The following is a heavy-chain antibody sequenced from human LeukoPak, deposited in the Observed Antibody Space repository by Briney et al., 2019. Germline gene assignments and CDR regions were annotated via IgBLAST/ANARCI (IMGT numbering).Heavy chain of an antibody. Sequence: GGSLRLSCAASGFTFSSYSMNWVRQAPGKGMEWVSSISSSSSYIYYADSVKGRFTISRDNAKNSLYLRMNSLRAEDTAVYYCARARVWGSFRYTDYWGQGTLVTVSS. V-gene: IGHV3-21*01. D-gene: IGHD3-16*02. CDR3: ARARVWGSFRYTDY. J-gene: IGHJ4*02. CDR1: GFTFSSYS. CDR2: ISSSSSYI.